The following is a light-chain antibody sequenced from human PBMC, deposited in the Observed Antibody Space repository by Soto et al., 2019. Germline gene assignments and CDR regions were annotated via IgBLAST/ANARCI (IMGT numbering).Light chain of an antibody. CDR2: AAS. CDR3: QQSLSAPLS. J-gene: IGKJ4*01. CDR1: QSISSH. V-gene: IGKV1-39*01. Sequence: QMTQSPSSLFASVGDRVTITCRASQSISSHLNWYQQKEGQTPRLLIYAASTLQSEVPPRFSGSGSGTEFTLTISGLQREDFATYFCQQSLSAPLSFGGGTKIQI.